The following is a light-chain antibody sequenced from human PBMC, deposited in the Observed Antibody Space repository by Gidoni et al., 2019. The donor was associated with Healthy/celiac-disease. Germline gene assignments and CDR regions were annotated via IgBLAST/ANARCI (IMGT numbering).Light chain of an antibody. CDR3: QQYNNWPYT. Sequence: EIVMTQFPATLSVSPGERATLSCRASQSVSSNLAWYQQKPGQAPRLLIYGASTRANGIPARFSGSGSGTEFTLTISSLQSEDFAVYYCQQYNNWPYTFGQGTKLEIK. J-gene: IGKJ2*01. CDR2: GAS. V-gene: IGKV3-15*01. CDR1: QSVSSN.